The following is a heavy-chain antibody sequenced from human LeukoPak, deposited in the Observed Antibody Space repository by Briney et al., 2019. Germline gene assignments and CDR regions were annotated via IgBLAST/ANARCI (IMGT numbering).Heavy chain of an antibody. Sequence: PGGSLRLACVAPGFAFGRQAMSWVPQAPGKGVEWVSGETHKANHAYYADSVRGRFTISRDNSKDTLFLQMYGLRDEDTAKYSCVKEPELMPSGAWFDPWGQGTLVTVSS. CDR1: GFAFGRQA. CDR2: ETHKANHA. CDR3: VKEPELMPSGAWFDP. D-gene: IGHD1-14*01. V-gene: IGHV3-23*01. J-gene: IGHJ5*02.